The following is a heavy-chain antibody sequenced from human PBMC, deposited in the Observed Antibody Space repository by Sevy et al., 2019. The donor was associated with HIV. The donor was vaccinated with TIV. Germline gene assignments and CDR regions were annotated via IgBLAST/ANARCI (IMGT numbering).Heavy chain of an antibody. J-gene: IGHJ4*02. V-gene: IGHV1-18*01. CDR3: ARDGYDGSGYQRGLFDL. CDR1: GYIFTSYG. CDR2: INGHNGNT. D-gene: IGHD3-22*01. Sequence: ASVKLSCKASGYIFTSYGISWVRQAPRQGLEWMGWINGHNGNTNYVQNLQGRVTMTTDTSTNTAYMELRSLRSDDTAVYYCARDGYDGSGYQRGLFDLWGQGTLVTVSS.